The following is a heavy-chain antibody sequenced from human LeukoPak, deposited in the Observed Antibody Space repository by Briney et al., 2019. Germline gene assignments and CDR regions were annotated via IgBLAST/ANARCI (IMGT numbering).Heavy chain of an antibody. D-gene: IGHD3-9*01. V-gene: IGHV3-43*02. CDR1: GFTFSSYW. CDR3: AKADDILTGYPDY. CDR2: ISGDGGST. J-gene: IGHJ4*02. Sequence: GGSLRLSCAASGFTFSSYWMHWVRQAPGKGLVWVSLISGDGGSTYYADSVKGRFTISRDNSKNSLYLQMNSLRTEDTALYYCAKADDILTGYPDYWGQGTLVTVSS.